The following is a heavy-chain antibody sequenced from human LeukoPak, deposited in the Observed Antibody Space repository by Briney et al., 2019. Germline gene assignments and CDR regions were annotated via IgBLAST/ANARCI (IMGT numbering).Heavy chain of an antibody. D-gene: IGHD3-10*01. CDR3: VRRIYYSNLLDY. J-gene: IGHJ4*02. CDR2: IWYDGSNK. V-gene: IGHV3-33*01. CDR1: GFTFSSYG. Sequence: GGSLRLSCAASGFTFSSYGMHWVRQAPGKGLEWVAVIWYDGSNKYYADSVKGRFTISRDNSKNTLYLQMNTLRVEDTAVYYCVRRIYYSNLLDYCGQGTLVTVSS.